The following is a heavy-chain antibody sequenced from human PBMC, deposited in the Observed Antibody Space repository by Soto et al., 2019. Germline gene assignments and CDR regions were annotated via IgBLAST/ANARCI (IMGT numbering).Heavy chain of an antibody. CDR1: GFTFSSYG. D-gene: IGHD2-2*01. J-gene: IGHJ5*02. V-gene: IGHV3-30*18. CDR2: ISYDGSNK. CDR3: AKEALLGYCISTSCYGGNWFDP. Sequence: GGSLRLSCAASGFTFSSYGMHWVRQAPGRGLEWVAVISYDGSNKYYADSVKGRFTISRDNSKNTLYLQMNSLRAEDTAVYYCAKEALLGYCISTSCYGGNWFDPWGQGT.